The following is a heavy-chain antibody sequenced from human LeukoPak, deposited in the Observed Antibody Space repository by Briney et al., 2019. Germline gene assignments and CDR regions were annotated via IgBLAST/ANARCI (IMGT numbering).Heavy chain of an antibody. V-gene: IGHV5-51*01. Sequence: GESLKISCKGSGYSFASYWIGRVRQMPGKGLEWMGIIYPGDSDTRYSPSFQGQVTISADKSISTAYLQWSSLKASDTAMYYCARQGYDILTGYYIWAFDIWGRGTMVTVSS. CDR1: GYSFASYW. CDR2: IYPGDSDT. CDR3: ARQGYDILTGYYIWAFDI. D-gene: IGHD3-9*01. J-gene: IGHJ3*02.